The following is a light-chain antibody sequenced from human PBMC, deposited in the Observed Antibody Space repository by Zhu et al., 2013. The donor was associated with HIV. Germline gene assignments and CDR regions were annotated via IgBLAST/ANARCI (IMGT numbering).Light chain of an antibody. Sequence: QSVLTQPPSVSEAPRQRVTISCSGSSSNIGNNPVNWYQQLPGKAPKLLIYYDDLLPSGVSDRFSGSKSGTSASLAISGLQSEDVADYFCQSYDNSLTVVFGGGTKGDRP. CDR2: YDD. CDR1: SSNIGNNP. J-gene: IGLJ2*01. CDR3: QSYDNSLTVV. V-gene: IGLV1-36*01.